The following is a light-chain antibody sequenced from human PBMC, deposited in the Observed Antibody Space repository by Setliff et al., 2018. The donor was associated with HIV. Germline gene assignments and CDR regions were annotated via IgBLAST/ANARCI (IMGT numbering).Light chain of an antibody. CDR1: SSNFGTGFD. Sequence: QSVLTQPTSVSGATGQRVTISCTGSSSNFGTGFDVHWYQQLPGTAPKLLIYGNINRPSGVPDRFSGSKSGTSASLAITGLQAEDEADYYCQSYDSSLSAYVFGTGTKVTV. J-gene: IGLJ1*01. CDR3: QSYDSSLSAYV. CDR2: GNI. V-gene: IGLV1-40*01.